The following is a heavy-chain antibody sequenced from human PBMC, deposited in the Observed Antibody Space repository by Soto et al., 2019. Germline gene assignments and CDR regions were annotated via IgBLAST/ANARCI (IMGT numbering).Heavy chain of an antibody. CDR1: GGSISSSSYY. Sequence: SETLSLTCTVSGGSISSSSYYWGWIRQPPGKGLEWIGSIYYSGSTYYNPSLKSRVTISVDTSKNQFSLKLSSVTAADTAVYYCARVRITIFGVALYYYYMDVWGKGTTVTVSS. CDR2: IYYSGST. D-gene: IGHD3-3*01. CDR3: ARVRITIFGVALYYYYMDV. J-gene: IGHJ6*03. V-gene: IGHV4-39*01.